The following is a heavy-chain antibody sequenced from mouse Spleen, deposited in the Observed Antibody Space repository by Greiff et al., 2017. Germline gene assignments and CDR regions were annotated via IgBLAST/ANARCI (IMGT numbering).Heavy chain of an antibody. D-gene: IGHD1-1*01. CDR2: IHPNSGST. CDR3: ARSARRGDGSYFDY. V-gene: IGHV1-64*01. J-gene: IGHJ2*01. Sequence: QVQLKQPGAELVKPGASVKLSCKASGYTFTSYWMHWVKQRPGQGLEWIGMIHPNSGSTNYNEKFKSKATLTVDKSSSTAYMQLSSLTSEDSAVYYCARSARRGDGSYFDYWGQGTTLTVSS. CDR1: GYTFTSYW.